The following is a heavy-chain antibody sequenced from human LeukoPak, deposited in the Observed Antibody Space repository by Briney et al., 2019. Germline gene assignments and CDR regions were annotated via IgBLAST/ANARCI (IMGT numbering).Heavy chain of an antibody. CDR3: ARVSSGYDDY. V-gene: IGHV1-18*01. J-gene: IGHJ4*02. CDR1: GYRFINFG. D-gene: IGHD3-22*01. Sequence: ASVKVSCKASGYRFINFGISWVRQAPGQGLEWIGWISTYKGDTNYAQKFQGRVTMTTDTSTSTAYMELRSLTFDDTGVYYCARVSSGYDDYWGQGTLVTVSA. CDR2: ISTYKGDT.